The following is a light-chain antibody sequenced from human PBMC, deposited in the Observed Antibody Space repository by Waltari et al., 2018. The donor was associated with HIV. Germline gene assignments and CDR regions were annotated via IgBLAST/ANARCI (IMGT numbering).Light chain of an antibody. CDR3: LQALSFPLT. CDR2: ATS. V-gene: IGKV1-12*01. CDR1: QGLTSY. J-gene: IGKJ3*01. Sequence: DFQVTQSPSSLSASVGDSVTITCRANQGLTSYLAWYQQKPGNTPKFLISATSSLRGGVPSRFGGSGSGTDFTLIINNLQPEDFATYYCLQALSFPLTFGPGTKVDVK.